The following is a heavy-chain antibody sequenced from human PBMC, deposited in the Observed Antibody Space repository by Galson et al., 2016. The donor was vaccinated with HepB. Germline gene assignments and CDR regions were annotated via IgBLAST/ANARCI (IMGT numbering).Heavy chain of an antibody. CDR2: IYTSGST. CDR1: GGSISSGSYY. CDR3: AREVVVVAAPWAFDI. V-gene: IGHV4-61*02. Sequence: TLSLTCTVSGGSISSGSYYWSWIRQPAGKGLEWIGRIYTSGSTNYNPSLKSRVTISVDTSMNQFSLKLSSVTAADTAVYYCAREVVVVAAPWAFDIWGQGTMVTVSS. D-gene: IGHD2-15*01. J-gene: IGHJ3*02.